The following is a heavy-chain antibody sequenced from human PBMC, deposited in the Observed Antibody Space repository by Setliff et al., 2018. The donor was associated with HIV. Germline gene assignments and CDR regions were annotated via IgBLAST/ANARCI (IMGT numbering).Heavy chain of an antibody. Sequence: TLSLTCTVSGDSVNNDYYYWSWIRQPAGKGLEWIGHIYTSGSTNYNPSLKSRVTISVDMSKNQVSLKVSSVTAADTAVYYCARDRPYSGYPDWGQGTLVTVSS. CDR1: GDSVNNDYYY. CDR2: IYTSGST. J-gene: IGHJ4*02. CDR3: ARDRPYSGYPD. D-gene: IGHD5-12*01. V-gene: IGHV4-61*09.